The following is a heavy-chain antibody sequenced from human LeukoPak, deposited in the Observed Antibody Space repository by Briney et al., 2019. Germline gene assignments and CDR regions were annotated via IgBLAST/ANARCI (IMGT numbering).Heavy chain of an antibody. CDR2: INPNSGGT. CDR1: GYTFTGYY. Sequence: GASVKVSCKASGYTFTGYYMHWVRQAPGQGLEWMGRINPNSGGTNYAQKFQGRVTMTRDTSISTAYMELSRLRSDDTAVYYCARPLGSTGVYDYWGQGTLVTVSS. D-gene: IGHD5/OR15-5a*01. J-gene: IGHJ4*02. CDR3: ARPLGSTGVYDY. V-gene: IGHV1-2*06.